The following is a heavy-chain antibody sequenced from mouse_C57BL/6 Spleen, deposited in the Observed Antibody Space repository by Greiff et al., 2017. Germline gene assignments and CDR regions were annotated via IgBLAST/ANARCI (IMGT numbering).Heavy chain of an antibody. Sequence: EVQRVESEGGLVQPGSSMKLSCTASGFTFSDYYMAWVRQVPEKGLEWVANINYDGSSTYYLDSLKSRFIISRDNAKNILYLQMSSLKSEDTATYYCARGGAAQAYFDYWGQGTTLTVSS. J-gene: IGHJ2*01. CDR2: INYDGSST. CDR3: ARGGAAQAYFDY. CDR1: GFTFSDYY. V-gene: IGHV5-16*01. D-gene: IGHD3-2*02.